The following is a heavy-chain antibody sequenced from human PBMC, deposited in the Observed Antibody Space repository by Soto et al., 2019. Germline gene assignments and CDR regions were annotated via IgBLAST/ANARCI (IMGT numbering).Heavy chain of an antibody. J-gene: IGHJ6*02. CDR2: ISWYSGSI. V-gene: IGHV3-9*01. CDR3: AKDIDGIAARPGGMDL. CDR1: GFTFDDYA. D-gene: IGHD6-6*01. Sequence: EVQLVESGGGLVQPGRSLRLSCAASGFTFDDYAMHWVRQAAGKGLEWVSGISWYSGSIGYADSVKGRFTISRDKAKNSLYLQMNSLRAEDTALYYCAKDIDGIAARPGGMDLRGQGTTVTVPS.